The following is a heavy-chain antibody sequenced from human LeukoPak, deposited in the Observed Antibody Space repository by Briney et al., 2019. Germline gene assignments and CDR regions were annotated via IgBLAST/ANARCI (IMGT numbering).Heavy chain of an antibody. CDR2: IKRETDGGTT. V-gene: IGHV3-15*01. Sequence: GGSLRLSCASSGFSFSNAWMNWVRHAPGKGLEWVGRIKRETDGGTTEYAAPVKGRFIISRDDSRNTLYLEMDSLKTEDTAVYYCTTDPSVLVVGYWGQGTLVTVSS. CDR1: GFSFSNAW. CDR3: TTDPSVLVVGY. D-gene: IGHD2-15*01. J-gene: IGHJ4*02.